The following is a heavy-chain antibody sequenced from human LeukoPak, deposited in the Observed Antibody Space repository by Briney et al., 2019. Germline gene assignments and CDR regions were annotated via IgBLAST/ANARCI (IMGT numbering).Heavy chain of an antibody. CDR1: GYSFTSYG. V-gene: IGHV1-18*04. CDR3: ARDPYGYKVGHLDN. CDR2: ISTYDGNT. J-gene: IGHJ4*02. Sequence: ASVKVSCKASGYSFTSYGISWVRQAPGQGLEWMGWISTYDGNTNYAQRVQDRLTMTTDTSTSTAYMELRSLRSDDTAVYYCARDPYGYKVGHLDNWGQGTLVTVSS. D-gene: IGHD4-17*01.